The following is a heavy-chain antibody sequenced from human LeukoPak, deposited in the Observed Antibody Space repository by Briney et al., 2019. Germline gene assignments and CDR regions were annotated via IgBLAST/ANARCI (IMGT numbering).Heavy chain of an antibody. D-gene: IGHD6-25*01. CDR3: ARQPTISAAAPVAYYFDY. CDR2: IYPGDSDT. Sequence: GESLKISCQASGYCFATHWIGWVRHMPGKCLEWMGVIYPGDSDTKYNPSFQAQVTISADKSITTAYLHWSSLKASDTAMYYCARQPTISAAAPVAYYFDYWGQGTLVTVSS. J-gene: IGHJ4*02. CDR1: GYCFATHW. V-gene: IGHV5-51*01.